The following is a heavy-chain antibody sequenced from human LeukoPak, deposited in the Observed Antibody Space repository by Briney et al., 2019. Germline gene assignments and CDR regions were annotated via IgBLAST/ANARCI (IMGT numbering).Heavy chain of an antibody. CDR3: ARSDRITIFGVVIAFDY. CDR2: IYYSGST. V-gene: IGHV4-30-4*08. CDR1: GGSISSGDYY. J-gene: IGHJ4*02. Sequence: SQTLSLTCTVSGGSISSGDYYWSWTRQPPGKGLEWIGYIYYSGSTYYNPSLKSRVTISVDTSKNQFSLKLSSVTAADTAVYYCARSDRITIFGVVIAFDYWGQGTLVTVSS. D-gene: IGHD3-3*01.